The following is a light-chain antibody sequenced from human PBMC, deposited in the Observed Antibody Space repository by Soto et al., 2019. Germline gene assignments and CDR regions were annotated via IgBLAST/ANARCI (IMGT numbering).Light chain of an antibody. CDR2: GAS. Sequence: IVLTQSPGTLSLSPGDGATLSCRASQRVSSRYLAWYQQKPGQAPRLLIYGASDRTTGTPDRFSGSGSGTDFTLTIGRLEPEDFAMYYCQQYSDSPPTFGQGTKVDIK. CDR1: QRVSSRY. CDR3: QQYSDSPPT. V-gene: IGKV3-20*01. J-gene: IGKJ1*01.